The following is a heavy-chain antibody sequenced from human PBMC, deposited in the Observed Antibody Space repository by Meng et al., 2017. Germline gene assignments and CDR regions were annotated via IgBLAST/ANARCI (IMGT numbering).Heavy chain of an antibody. J-gene: IGHJ4*02. V-gene: IGHV4-39*07. CDR1: GGSISSSSYY. CDR3: ARYGDLAY. D-gene: IGHD4-17*01. CDR2: IYYSGST. Sequence: GSLRLSCTVSGGSISSSSYYWGWIRQPPGKGLEWIGSIYYSGSTYYNPSLKSRVTISVDTSKNQFSLKLRSVTAADAAVYYCARYGDLAYWGQGTLVTVSS.